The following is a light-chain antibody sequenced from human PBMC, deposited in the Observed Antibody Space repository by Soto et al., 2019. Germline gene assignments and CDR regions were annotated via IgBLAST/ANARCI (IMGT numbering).Light chain of an antibody. J-gene: IGLJ2*01. V-gene: IGLV2-14*01. CDR3: NSYTNSSAVV. Sequence: QPVLTQPASVSGSPGPPITISCAGTRDDIGAYDYVSWYQQHPGNAPKLLVYEVTNRPSGVSDRFSGSKSGNTASLTISGLQAEDEADYYCNSYTNSSAVVFGGGTKVTVL. CDR2: EVT. CDR1: RDDIGAYDY.